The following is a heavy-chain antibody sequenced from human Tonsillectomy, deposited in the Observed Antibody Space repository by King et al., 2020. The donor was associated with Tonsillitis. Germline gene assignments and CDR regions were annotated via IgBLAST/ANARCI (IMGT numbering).Heavy chain of an antibody. CDR1: GFTFSSYA. D-gene: IGHD1-1*01. J-gene: IGHJ4*02. Sequence: EVQLVESGGGLVQPGGSLRLSCAASGFTFSSYAMSWVRQAPGKGLEWVSGISGSGGGTIYADSVKGRFTVSRNNSKNTLYLQMNSLRAEDTAVYYCAKRCLSGNDGEGLDYWGQGTLVTVSS. V-gene: IGHV3-23*04. CDR3: AKRCLSGNDGEGLDY. CDR2: ISGSGGGT.